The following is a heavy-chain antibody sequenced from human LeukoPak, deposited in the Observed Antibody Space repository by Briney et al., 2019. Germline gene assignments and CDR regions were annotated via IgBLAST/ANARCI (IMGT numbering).Heavy chain of an antibody. V-gene: IGHV3-23*01. CDR1: GFSFSNYL. J-gene: IGHJ4*02. CDR2: ISGSGGT. CDR3: AKDLPRSKSFDY. Sequence: PGGSLRLSCAVSGFSFSNYLMSWVRHAPGKGLEWVSAISGSGGTYYADSVKGRFTISRDNSKNTLYLQMSSLRGEGTAVYYCAKDLPRSKSFDYWGQGTLVTVSS.